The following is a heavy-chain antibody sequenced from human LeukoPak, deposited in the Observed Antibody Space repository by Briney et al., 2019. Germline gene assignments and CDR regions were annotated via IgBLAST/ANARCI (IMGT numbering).Heavy chain of an antibody. D-gene: IGHD6-19*01. CDR3: AREADSSGWSF. CDR2: IIPIFGTA. J-gene: IGHJ4*02. CDR1: GGTLSSYA. Sequence: SVKVSCKASGGTLSSYAISWVRQAPGQGLELMGGIIPIFGTANYAQKFQGRVTITADESTSTAYMELSSLRSEDTAVYYCAREADSSGWSFWGQGTLVTVSS. V-gene: IGHV1-69*13.